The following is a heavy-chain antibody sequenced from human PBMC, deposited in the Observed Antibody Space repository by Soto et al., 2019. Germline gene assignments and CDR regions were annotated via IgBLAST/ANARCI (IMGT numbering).Heavy chain of an antibody. CDR2: ILVGSGQT. CDR1: GATFTSST. CDR3: AAISSGYYRVFDY. Sequence: SVKVSCKASGATFTSSTVNWVRQARGQPPEWIGWILVGSGQTNSAQKFQGRVAITRDMSTYTAYLELNSLRSDDSAVYYCAAISSGYYRVFDYWGQGTSVTVS. J-gene: IGHJ4*02. V-gene: IGHV1-58*01. D-gene: IGHD3-22*01.